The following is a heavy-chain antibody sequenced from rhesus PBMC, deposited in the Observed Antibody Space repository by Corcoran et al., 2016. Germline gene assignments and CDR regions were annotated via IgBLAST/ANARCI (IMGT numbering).Heavy chain of an antibody. CDR2: INSDGGTT. D-gene: IGHD3-16*01. CDR1: GFTFSSYG. CDR3: AVTAYYSGSDFDY. Sequence: EVQLVETGGGLVQPGGSLKLSCAASGFTFSSYGMSWVRQAPGKGLEWVSAINSDGGTTYYADSVKSRFTISRDNSKNTLSLQMNSLRAEDTAGYYCAVTAYYSGSDFDYWGQGVLVTVSS. J-gene: IGHJ4*01. V-gene: IGHV3S5*01.